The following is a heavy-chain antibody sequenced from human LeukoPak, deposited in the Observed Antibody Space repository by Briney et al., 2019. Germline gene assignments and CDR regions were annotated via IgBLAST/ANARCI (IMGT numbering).Heavy chain of an antibody. CDR2: ITGSGGST. Sequence: GGSLRLSCGASGFTFTTYAMTWVRQAPGKGLEWVSSITGSGGSTYYGDSVKGRFTISRDDPHNTLYLQMNSLRGEDTAVYFCARGGVDYYGSGTYYIMYYFDYWGQGALVTVSS. CDR1: GFTFTTYA. CDR3: ARGGVDYYGSGTYYIMYYFDY. V-gene: IGHV3-23*01. D-gene: IGHD3-10*01. J-gene: IGHJ4*02.